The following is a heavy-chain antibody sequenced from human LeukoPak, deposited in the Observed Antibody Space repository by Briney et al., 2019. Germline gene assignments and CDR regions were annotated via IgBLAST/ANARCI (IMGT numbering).Heavy chain of an antibody. J-gene: IGHJ4*02. CDR3: ARDPESAQLVDY. CDR1: GYTFTSYG. Sequence: ASVKVSCKASGYTFTSYGISWVRQAPGQGLDWMGWINPNSGGTNYAQKFQGRVTMTRDTSISTAYMELSRLRSDDTAVYYCARDPESAQLVDYWGQGTLVTVSS. D-gene: IGHD6-6*01. V-gene: IGHV1-2*02. CDR2: INPNSGGT.